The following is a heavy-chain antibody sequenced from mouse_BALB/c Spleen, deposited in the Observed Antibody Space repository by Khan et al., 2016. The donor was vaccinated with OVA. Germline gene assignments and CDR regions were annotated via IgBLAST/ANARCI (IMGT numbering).Heavy chain of an antibody. CDR2: INPSTGYT. V-gene: IGHV1-7*01. D-gene: IGHD1-1*01. CDR3: GRRGLRWDFDY. J-gene: IGHJ2*01. Sequence: QVQLQQSGAELAKPGASVKMSCKASGYTFINYWILWVKQRPGQGLEWIGYINPSTGYTEYNQNFKDKATLTADKSSSTAYMQLSSLTSEDSAVYYWGRRGLRWDFDYWGQGTTLTVSS. CDR1: GYTFINYW.